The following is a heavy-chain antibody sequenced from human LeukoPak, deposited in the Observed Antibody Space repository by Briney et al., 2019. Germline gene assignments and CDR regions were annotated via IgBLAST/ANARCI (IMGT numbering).Heavy chain of an antibody. CDR2: IIPIFGTA. Sequence: SVKVSCKASGGTFSSYAISWVRQAPGQGLEWMGGIIPIFGTANYAQKFQGRVTITTDESTSTAYMELSSLRSEDTAVYYCARDPYCSSTSCYRTIDAFDIWGQGTMVTVSP. D-gene: IGHD2-2*01. CDR3: ARDPYCSSTSCYRTIDAFDI. V-gene: IGHV1-69*05. J-gene: IGHJ3*02. CDR1: GGTFSSYA.